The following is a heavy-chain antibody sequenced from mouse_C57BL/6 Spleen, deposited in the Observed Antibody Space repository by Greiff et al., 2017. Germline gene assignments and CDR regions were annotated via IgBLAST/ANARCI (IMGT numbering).Heavy chain of an antibody. Sequence: QVQLQQPGAELVRPGSSVKLSCKASGYTFTSYWMDWVKQRPGQGLEWIGNIYPSDSETHYNQKFKDKATLTVDKSSSTAYMQLSSLTSEDSAVXYCARAHYFDYWGQGTTLTVSS. CDR1: GYTFTSYW. V-gene: IGHV1-61*01. CDR2: IYPSDSET. CDR3: ARAHYFDY. J-gene: IGHJ2*01.